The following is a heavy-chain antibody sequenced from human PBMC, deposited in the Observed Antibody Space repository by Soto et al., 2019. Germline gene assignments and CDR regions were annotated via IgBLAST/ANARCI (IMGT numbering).Heavy chain of an antibody. J-gene: IGHJ6*02. V-gene: IGHV1-69*13. Sequence: ASVKVSCKASGGTFSSYAISWVRQAPGQGLEWMGGIIPIFGTANYAQKFQGRVTITADESTSTAYMELSSLRSEDTAXXXXXXXGDCSGGXCYSDPHVPGVRRGMDVWGQGTTVTVSS. CDR3: XXXGDCSGGXCYSDPHVPGVRRGMDV. CDR2: IIPIFGTA. CDR1: GGTFSSYA. D-gene: IGHD2-15*01.